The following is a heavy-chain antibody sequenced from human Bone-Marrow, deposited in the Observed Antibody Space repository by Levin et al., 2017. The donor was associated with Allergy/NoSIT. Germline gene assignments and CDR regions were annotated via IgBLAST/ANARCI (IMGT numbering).Heavy chain of an antibody. D-gene: IGHD1-1*01. CDR1: DASISTTLYY. V-gene: IGHV4-61*05. J-gene: IGHJ5*02. CDR3: ARGLEPMNWFDP. CDR2: IESIGGSSYTAST. Sequence: SETLSLTCAVADASISTTLYYWGWIRQSPGMGLEWIGSIESIGGSSYTASTYYNPSSKSRVTISVDPSMNPFSLNLTSVTAARTAMYYCARGLEPMNWFDPWGHGTLVTVSS.